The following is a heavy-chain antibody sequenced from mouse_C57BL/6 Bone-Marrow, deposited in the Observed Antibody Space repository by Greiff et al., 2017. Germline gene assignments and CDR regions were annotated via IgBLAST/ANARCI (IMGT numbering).Heavy chain of an antibody. D-gene: IGHD4-1*01. CDR1: GYTFTSYW. CDR3: ARSGLHWDGFAY. J-gene: IGHJ3*01. CDR2: IYPGSGST. Sequence: VQLQQSGAELVKPGASVKMSCKASGYTFTSYWITWVKQRPGQGLEWIGDIYPGSGSTNYNEKFKSKATLTVDTSSSTAYMQLSSLTSEDSAVYYCARSGLHWDGFAYWGQGTLVTVSA. V-gene: IGHV1-55*01.